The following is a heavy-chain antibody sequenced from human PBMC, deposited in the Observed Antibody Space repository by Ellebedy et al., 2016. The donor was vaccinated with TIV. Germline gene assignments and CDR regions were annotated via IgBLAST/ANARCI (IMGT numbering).Heavy chain of an antibody. D-gene: IGHD2-2*01. CDR2: INGNAVST. CDR1: GGSISGGDYY. CDR3: ARPTVPATICGACGMDV. Sequence: PGGSLRLSCTVSGGSISGGDYYWSWVRQPPGKGLEWVSGINGNAVSTAYADSVKGRFTISRDNSKNTVDLQMNSLRAEDTAVYYCARPTVPATICGACGMDVWGQGTTVIVSS. V-gene: IGHV3-53*03. J-gene: IGHJ6*02.